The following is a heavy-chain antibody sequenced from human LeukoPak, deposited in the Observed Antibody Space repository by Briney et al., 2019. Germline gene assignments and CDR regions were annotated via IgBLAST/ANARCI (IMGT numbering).Heavy chain of an antibody. CDR1: GFTFSSYA. CDR3: AKGEDYYDSSGYYQLDP. D-gene: IGHD3-22*01. Sequence: GGSLRLSCAASGFTFSSYAMSWVRQAPGKGLEWVSAISGSGGSTYYAGSVKGRFTISRDNSKNTLYLQMNSLRAEDTAVYYCAKGEDYYDSSGYYQLDPRGQGTLVTVSS. CDR2: ISGSGGST. J-gene: IGHJ5*02. V-gene: IGHV3-23*01.